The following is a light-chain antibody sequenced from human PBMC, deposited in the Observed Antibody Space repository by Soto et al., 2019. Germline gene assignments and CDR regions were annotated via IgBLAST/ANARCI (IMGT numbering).Light chain of an antibody. CDR1: QSISTH. CDR3: QQSYTSWWT. CDR2: AAS. J-gene: IGKJ1*01. V-gene: IGKV1-39*01. Sequence: DIHMTLSPSSLSASVGDRVSITCRASQSISTHLSWYQQKPGKAPKLLIYAASSLQSWVPSRFTGSGSGTDFTLTISSLQPEDFATYYCQQSYTSWWTFGQGTKVDIK.